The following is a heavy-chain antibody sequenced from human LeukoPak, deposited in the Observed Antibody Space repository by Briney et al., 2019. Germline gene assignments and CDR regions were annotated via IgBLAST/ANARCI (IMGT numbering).Heavy chain of an antibody. CDR1: GGSISSYY. J-gene: IGHJ4*02. D-gene: IGHD6-13*01. Sequence: PSETLSLTCTVSGGSISSYYWSWIRQPPGKGLEWIGYIYYSGSTNYNPSLKSRVTISVDTSKNQFSLKLSSVTAADTAVYYCAREGIAAAGTRSLGFDYWGQGTLVTVSS. CDR3: AREGIAAAGTRSLGFDY. CDR2: IYYSGST. V-gene: IGHV4-59*01.